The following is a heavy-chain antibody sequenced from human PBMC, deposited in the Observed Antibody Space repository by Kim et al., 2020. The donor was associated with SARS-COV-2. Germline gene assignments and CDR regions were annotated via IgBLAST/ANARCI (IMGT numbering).Heavy chain of an antibody. V-gene: IGHV3-23*01. CDR3: AKDSGNDSVDQLDY. J-gene: IGHJ4*02. CDR2: ISGSGGRT. Sequence: GGSLRLSCAASGFTFSRYAMSWVRQAPGKGLEWVSVISGSGGRTYYGDSVKGRFSISRDNSKNTLNLQMNSLRAEDTAVYYCAKDSGNDSVDQLDYWGQGTLVTVSS. D-gene: IGHD4-17*01. CDR1: GFTFSRYA.